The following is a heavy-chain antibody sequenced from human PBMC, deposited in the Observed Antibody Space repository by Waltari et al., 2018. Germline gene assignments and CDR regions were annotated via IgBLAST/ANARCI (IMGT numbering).Heavy chain of an antibody. Sequence: EVQLVQSGAEVKKPGESLKISCKGSGYSFTSYWIGWVRQMPGKGLEWMGIIYPGDSDTRYRPSFKGQVTISADKSISTAYLQWSSLKASDTAMYYCARLHDYGDYDSQTYYYYYYMDVWGKGTTVTVSS. CDR3: ARLHDYGDYDSQTYYYYYYMDV. CDR1: GYSFTSYW. V-gene: IGHV5-51*01. J-gene: IGHJ6*03. D-gene: IGHD4-17*01. CDR2: IYPGDSDT.